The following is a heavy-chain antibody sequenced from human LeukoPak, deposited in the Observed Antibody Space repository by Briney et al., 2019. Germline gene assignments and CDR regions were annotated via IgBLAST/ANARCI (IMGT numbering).Heavy chain of an antibody. CDR3: ARDNSSSIYYYYGMDV. J-gene: IGHJ6*02. D-gene: IGHD6-6*01. Sequence: GASVNVSCKASGGTFSSYTISWVRQAPGQGLEWMGRIIPILGIANYAQKFQGRVTITADKSTSTAYMELSSLRSEDTAVYYCARDNSSSIYYYYGMDVWGQGTTVTVSS. CDR1: GGTFSSYT. V-gene: IGHV1-69*04. CDR2: IIPILGIA.